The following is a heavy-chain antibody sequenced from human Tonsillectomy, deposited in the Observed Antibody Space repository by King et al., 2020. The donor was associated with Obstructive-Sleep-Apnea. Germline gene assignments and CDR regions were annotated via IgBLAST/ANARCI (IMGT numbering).Heavy chain of an antibody. D-gene: IGHD2-2*01. V-gene: IGHV1-2*02. CDR3: ARDLGYCSRTSCYNWFDP. CDR2: INPNSGGT. CDR1: GYTFTGYY. J-gene: IGHJ5*02. Sequence: VQLVESGAEVKKPGASVKVSCKASGYTFTGYYMHWVRQAPGQGLEWMGWINPNSGGTNYAQKFQGRVTMTRDTSISTAYMELSRLRSDDTAVYYCARDLGYCSRTSCYNWFDPWGQGTLVTVSS.